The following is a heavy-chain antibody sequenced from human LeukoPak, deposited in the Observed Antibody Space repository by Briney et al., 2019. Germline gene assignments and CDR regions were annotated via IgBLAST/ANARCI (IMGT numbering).Heavy chain of an antibody. Sequence: SETLSLTCTVSGGSISSYYWSWIRQPPGKGLEWVGCIYYSGSTDYNPSLKSRVTISVDTSKNQFSLKLSSVTAADTAVYYCARGPNYPSPSPFDYWGQGTLVTVSS. J-gene: IGHJ4*02. D-gene: IGHD5-24*01. V-gene: IGHV4-59*08. CDR2: IYYSGST. CDR1: GGSISSYY. CDR3: ARGPNYPSPSPFDY.